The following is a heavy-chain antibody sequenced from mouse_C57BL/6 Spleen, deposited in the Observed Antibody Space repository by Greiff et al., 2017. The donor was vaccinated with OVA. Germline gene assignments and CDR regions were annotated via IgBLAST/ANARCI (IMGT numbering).Heavy chain of an antibody. D-gene: IGHD2-3*01. Sequence: DVKLQESGAELVKPGASVKLSCTASGFNIKDYYMHWVKQRTEQGLEWIGRIDPEDGETKYAPKFQGKATITADPSSNTAYLQLSSLTSEDTAVYYCASYDGYFGGFAYWGQGTLVTVSA. V-gene: IGHV14-2*01. J-gene: IGHJ3*01. CDR1: GFNIKDYY. CDR2: IDPEDGET. CDR3: ASYDGYFGGFAY.